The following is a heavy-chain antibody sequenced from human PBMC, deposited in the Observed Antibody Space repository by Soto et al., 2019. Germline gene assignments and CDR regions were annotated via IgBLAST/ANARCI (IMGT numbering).Heavy chain of an antibody. D-gene: IGHD4-17*01. Sequence: GGSLRLSCAASGFDFSSYSMNWVRQAPGKGLEWVSFISDDGSNKYYADSLKGRFTISRDNSKNTLYLQMNSLRAEDTAVYYCARNQDDYGGYFTGAFDIWGQGTMVTVSS. J-gene: IGHJ3*02. CDR3: ARNQDDYGGYFTGAFDI. V-gene: IGHV3-33*08. CDR1: GFDFSSYS. CDR2: ISDDGSNK.